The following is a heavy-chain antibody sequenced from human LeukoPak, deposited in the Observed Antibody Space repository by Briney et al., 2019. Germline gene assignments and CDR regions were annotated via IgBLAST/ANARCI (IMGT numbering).Heavy chain of an antibody. J-gene: IGHJ5*02. V-gene: IGHV1-18*01. CDR3: ARAHGDIVVVPVALNWIDP. D-gene: IGHD2-2*01. CDR1: GYTFTSYV. Sequence: AAVKVSCEASGYTFTSYVIIWVRQAPGQGREWMGCISPYIANTNYAQKVQGRVSMTTDTSTSTAYMELRSLRSGDTAVYYCARAHGDIVVVPVALNWIDPWGQGTLVTVSS. CDR2: ISPYIANT.